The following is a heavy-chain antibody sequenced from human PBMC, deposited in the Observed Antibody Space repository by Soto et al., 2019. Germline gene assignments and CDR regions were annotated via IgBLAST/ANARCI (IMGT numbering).Heavy chain of an antibody. CDR3: AGGGITIFGVVTHHDAFDI. CDR2: INPSGGST. CDR1: GYTFTSYY. Sequence: ASVKVSCKASGYTFTSYYMHWVRQAPGQGLEWMGIINPSGGSTSYAQKFQGRVTMTRDTSTSTVYMELSSLRSEDTAVYYCAGGGITIFGVVTHHDAFDIWGQGTMVTVS. V-gene: IGHV1-46*01. J-gene: IGHJ3*02. D-gene: IGHD3-3*01.